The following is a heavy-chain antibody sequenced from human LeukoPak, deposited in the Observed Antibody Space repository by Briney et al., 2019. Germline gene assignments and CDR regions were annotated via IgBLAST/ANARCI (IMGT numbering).Heavy chain of an antibody. D-gene: IGHD1-14*01. Sequence: GGSLRLSCAASGFTFSSYWMHWIRHPPGKGLVWVSRIKRDGSSPAYADSVKGRFTISRDNAKNTLYLQMNSLRAEDTAVYYCAALDNGRDYWGQGTLVTVSS. CDR3: AALDNGRDY. V-gene: IGHV3-74*01. CDR2: IKRDGSSP. CDR1: GFTFSSYW. J-gene: IGHJ4*02.